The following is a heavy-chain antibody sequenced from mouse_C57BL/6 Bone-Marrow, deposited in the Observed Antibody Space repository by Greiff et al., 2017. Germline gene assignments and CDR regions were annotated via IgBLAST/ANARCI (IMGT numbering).Heavy chain of an antibody. CDR2: IWSGGST. J-gene: IGHJ1*03. V-gene: IGHV2-4*01. D-gene: IGHD1-1*01. CDR1: GFSLTSYG. Sequence: VKVVESGPGLVQPSQSLSITCTVSGFSLTSYGVHWVRQPPGKGLEWLGVIWSGGSTDYTAAFISRLSISNDNSKSQVFFKMNRLQADDTAIYYCASTVVATDWYFDVWGTGTTVTVAS. CDR3: ASTVVATDWYFDV.